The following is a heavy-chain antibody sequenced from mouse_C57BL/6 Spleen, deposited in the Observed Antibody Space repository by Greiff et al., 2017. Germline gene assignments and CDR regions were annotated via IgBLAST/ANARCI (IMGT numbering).Heavy chain of an antibody. D-gene: IGHD2-1*01. J-gene: IGHJ2*01. CDR3: TRDQGGNYYFHY. CDR2: ISSGGDYI. Sequence: EVHLVESGEGLVKPGGSLKLSCAASGFTFSSYALSWVRQTPEKRLAWVAYISSGGDYIYYADTVKGRFTISRDNARNTLYLQMSSLKSEDTVMYYCTRDQGGNYYFHYWRQCTTLTVSS. CDR1: GFTFSSYA. V-gene: IGHV5-9-1*02.